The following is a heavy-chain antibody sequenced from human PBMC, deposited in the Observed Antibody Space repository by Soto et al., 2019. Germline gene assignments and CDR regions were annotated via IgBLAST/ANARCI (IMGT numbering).Heavy chain of an antibody. D-gene: IGHD5-12*01. CDR1: GYTFTSYA. J-gene: IGHJ4*02. Sequence: QVHLVQSGAEVKKPGASVKVSCKASGYTFTSYAMHWVRQAPGQRLEWMGWINGGSGKTRYSQMFQGRVTITRDTSARTADMELSSLRSEDTAVYYCAGGGCTTYDSCYFDYWGQGTLVTVSS. CDR3: AGGGCTTYDSCYFDY. V-gene: IGHV1-3*01. CDR2: INGGSGKT.